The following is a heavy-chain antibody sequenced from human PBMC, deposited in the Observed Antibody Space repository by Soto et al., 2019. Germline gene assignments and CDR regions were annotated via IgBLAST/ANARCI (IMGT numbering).Heavy chain of an antibody. J-gene: IGHJ6*03. V-gene: IGHV1-69*02. CDR3: ARAPQYYDFLTGAYYYYYMDV. CDR1: GGTFSSYT. Sequence: QVQLVQSGAEVKKPGSSVKVSCKASGGTFSSYTISWVRQAPGQGLEWMGRIIPILGIANYAQKFQGRVTITADKSTSTAYMELSSLRSEDTAVYYCARAPQYYDFLTGAYYYYYMDVWGKGTTGTGSS. CDR2: IIPILGIA. D-gene: IGHD3-9*01.